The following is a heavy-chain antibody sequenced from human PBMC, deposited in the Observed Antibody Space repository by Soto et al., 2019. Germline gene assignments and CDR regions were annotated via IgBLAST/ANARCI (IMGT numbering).Heavy chain of an antibody. J-gene: IGHJ6*02. Sequence: SVKVSCKASGGTFSSYTISWVRQAPGQGLEWMGGIIPIFGTANYAQKFQGRVTITADESTSTAYMELSSLRSEDTAVYYCARDPMVRGPRVVIIQDYYYYGMDVWGQGTTVTVSS. CDR3: ARDPMVRGPRVVIIQDYYYYGMDV. CDR2: IIPIFGTA. D-gene: IGHD3-3*01. CDR1: GGTFSSYT. V-gene: IGHV1-69*13.